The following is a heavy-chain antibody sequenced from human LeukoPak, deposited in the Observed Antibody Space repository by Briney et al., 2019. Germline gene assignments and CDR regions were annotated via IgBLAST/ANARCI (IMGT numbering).Heavy chain of an antibody. D-gene: IGHD3-22*01. CDR3: AEETYYYDRSGYYYYFDY. Sequence: GGSLRLSCAASGFTFSSYAMSWVRQAPGKGLEWVSSISGSGGSTYDADSVKGRFTISRDNSKNTLYLQMNSLRAEDTAVYYCAEETYYYDRSGYYYYFDYWGQGTLVTVSS. J-gene: IGHJ4*02. V-gene: IGHV3-23*01. CDR2: ISGSGGST. CDR1: GFTFSSYA.